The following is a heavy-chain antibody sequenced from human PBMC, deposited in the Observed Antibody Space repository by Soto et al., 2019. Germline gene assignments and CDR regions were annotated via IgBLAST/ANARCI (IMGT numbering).Heavy chain of an antibody. J-gene: IGHJ4*02. V-gene: IGHV3-23*01. D-gene: IGHD6-19*01. Sequence: EVQLLESEGRLVQPGGSLRLSCAASGFTFSSYAMSWVRQTPGKGLEWVSYISDGGGSTNYADSVKGRFTMSRDNSKNTLYLQINSLRAEDTAVYYCAKDRAVGGKAFVGDYWGQGTLVTVSS. CDR2: ISDGGGST. CDR1: GFTFSSYA. CDR3: AKDRAVGGKAFVGDY.